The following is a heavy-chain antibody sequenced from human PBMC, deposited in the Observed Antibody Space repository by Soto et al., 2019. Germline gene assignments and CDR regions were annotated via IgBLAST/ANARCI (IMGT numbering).Heavy chain of an antibody. V-gene: IGHV1-46*01. CDR3: ARNRGIVGAIKEGPDAFDI. CDR1: GYTFTSYY. Sequence: ASVKVSCKASGYTFTSYYMHWVRQAPGQGLEWMGIINPSGGSTSYAQKFQGRVTMTRDTSTSTVYMELSSLRSEDTAVYYCARNRGIVGAIKEGPDAFDIWGQGTMVTVSS. J-gene: IGHJ3*02. D-gene: IGHD1-26*01. CDR2: INPSGGST.